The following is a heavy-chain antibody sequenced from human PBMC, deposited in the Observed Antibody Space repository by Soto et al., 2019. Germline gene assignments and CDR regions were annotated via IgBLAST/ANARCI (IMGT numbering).Heavy chain of an antibody. CDR1: GFTVSSNY. Sequence: GSLRLSSAASGFTVSSNYMSWVRQAPGKGLEWVSASSGSVSGSGINTYYADSVKGRFTISRDNSINRLYLQMNSLRTQDTAVYYCAPLRGYGVFDAYDIWGQGALVTVSS. V-gene: IGHV3-23*01. CDR2: SSGSVSGSGINT. J-gene: IGHJ3*02. D-gene: IGHD4-17*01. CDR3: APLRGYGVFDAYDI.